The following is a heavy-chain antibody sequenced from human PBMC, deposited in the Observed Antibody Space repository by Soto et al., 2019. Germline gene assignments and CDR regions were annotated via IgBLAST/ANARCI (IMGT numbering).Heavy chain of an antibody. V-gene: IGHV3-13*05. CDR2: IGAARDP. Sequence: GGSRRLSCATSGFTFSNFDMHWVRQVPGKGLEWVSAIGAARDPYYLGSVKGRFTISRENAKNSVYLQMNDLRAGDSAVYYCARAYTGRLPRRADYYYAMDVWGQGTTVTVSS. CDR1: GFTFSNFD. D-gene: IGHD2-2*02. CDR3: ARAYTGRLPRRADYYYAMDV. J-gene: IGHJ6*02.